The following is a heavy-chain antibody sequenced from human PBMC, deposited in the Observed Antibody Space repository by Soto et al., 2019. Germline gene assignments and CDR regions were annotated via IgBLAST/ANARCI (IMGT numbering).Heavy chain of an antibody. CDR1: GFSFSVFA. CDR3: AKDWSGGASDV. V-gene: IGHV3-23*01. D-gene: IGHD3-16*01. Sequence: EVDLLESGGGLAQPGGSRRLSCAASGFSFSVFAMTWVRQAPGKGLEWVSRISGSGGSTYYADSVKGRFTISRDNSKNMLYLQMNGLRGEDTAVYYCAKDWSGGASDVWGQGTMVIVSS. J-gene: IGHJ3*01. CDR2: ISGSGGST.